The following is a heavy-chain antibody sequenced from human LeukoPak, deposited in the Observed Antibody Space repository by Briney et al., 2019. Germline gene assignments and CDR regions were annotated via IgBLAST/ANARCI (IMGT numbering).Heavy chain of an antibody. CDR2: INHSGST. CDR1: GGSFSGYY. Sequence: SETLSLTCAVYGGSFSGYYWSWIRQPPGKGLEWIGEINHSGSTNYNPSLKSRVTISVDTSKNQFSLKLSSVTAADTAVYYCARVGEYCSSTSCYYADYWGQGTLVTVSS. CDR3: ARVGEYCSSTSCYYADY. D-gene: IGHD2-2*01. J-gene: IGHJ4*02. V-gene: IGHV4-34*01.